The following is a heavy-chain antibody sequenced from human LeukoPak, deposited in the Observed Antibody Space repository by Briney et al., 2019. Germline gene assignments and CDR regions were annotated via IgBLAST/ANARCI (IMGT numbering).Heavy chain of an antibody. Sequence: GGSLRLSCAASGFTFSNSAMNWVRQVPGKGLEWVSSIDYDGSHIYYAASVRGRFTISRDNARNSVYLQMNSLRVEDTAVYYCARDPLRYLRVGHYDYWGQGTLVAVSS. V-gene: IGHV3-21*01. CDR3: ARDPLRYLRVGHYDY. CDR1: GFTFSNSA. CDR2: IDYDGSHI. D-gene: IGHD3-9*01. J-gene: IGHJ4*02.